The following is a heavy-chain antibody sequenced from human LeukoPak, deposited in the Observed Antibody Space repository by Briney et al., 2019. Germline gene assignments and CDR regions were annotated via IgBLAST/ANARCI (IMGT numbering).Heavy chain of an antibody. V-gene: IGHV1-69*04. CDR2: IIPILGIA. CDR3: AREGYQLPDYYYYYMDV. CDR1: GGTFSSYA. Sequence: SVKVSCKASGGTFSSYAISWVRQAPGQGLEWMGRIIPILGIANYAQKFQGRVTITADKSTSTAYMELSSLRSEDTAVYYCAREGYQLPDYYYYYMDVWGKGTTVTVSS. J-gene: IGHJ6*03. D-gene: IGHD2-2*01.